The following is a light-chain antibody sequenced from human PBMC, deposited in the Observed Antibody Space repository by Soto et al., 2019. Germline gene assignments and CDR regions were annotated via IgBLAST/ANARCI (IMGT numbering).Light chain of an antibody. J-gene: IGLJ3*02. Sequence: QSALTHPASVSGSPGQSITISCTGASSDVGAYNYVSWYQQHPGKAPKLMIYEVSDRPSGVSNRFSGSKSGNTASLTISGLQADDEADYYCSSYTSSSTLVFGGGTKLTVL. CDR1: SSDVGAYNY. V-gene: IGLV2-14*01. CDR3: SSYTSSSTLV. CDR2: EVS.